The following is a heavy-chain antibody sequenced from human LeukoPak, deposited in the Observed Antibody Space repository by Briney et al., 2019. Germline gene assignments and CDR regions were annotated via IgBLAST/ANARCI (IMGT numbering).Heavy chain of an antibody. CDR1: GYTFTSYD. D-gene: IGHD2-2*01. Sequence: ASVKVSCKASGYTFTSYDINWVRQATGQGLEWMGWMNPNSGNTGYAQKFQGRVTMTRNTSISTAYMELSSLKSEDTAVYYCARGYGDIVVVPAAYYFDYWGQGTLVTVSS. J-gene: IGHJ4*02. CDR3: ARGYGDIVVVPAAYYFDY. V-gene: IGHV1-8*01. CDR2: MNPNSGNT.